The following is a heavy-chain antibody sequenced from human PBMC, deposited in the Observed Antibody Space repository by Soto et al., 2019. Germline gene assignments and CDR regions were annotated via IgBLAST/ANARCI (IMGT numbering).Heavy chain of an antibody. Sequence: SETLSLTCTVSGGSISGYYWSWIRQPPGKGLEWIGYMYNTGSTVYNPSFKSRVTISVDTSKNQFSLKLSSVTAADTAVYFCVREGVDYYDTSGRSSWGQGTLVTVS. CDR2: MYNTGST. CDR1: GGSISGYY. V-gene: IGHV4-59*01. J-gene: IGHJ4*02. D-gene: IGHD3-22*01. CDR3: VREGVDYYDTSGRSS.